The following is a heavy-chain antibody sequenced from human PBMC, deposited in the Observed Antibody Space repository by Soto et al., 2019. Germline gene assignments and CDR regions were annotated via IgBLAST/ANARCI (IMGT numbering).Heavy chain of an antibody. CDR1: GGTFSSYA. CDR3: ARAPQNYYDSSGYPRPFDY. D-gene: IGHD3-22*01. Sequence: SVKVSCKASGGTFSSYAISWVRQAPGQGLEWMGGIIPIFGTANYAQKFQGRVTITADESTSTAYMELSSLRSEDTAVYYCARAPQNYYDSSGYPRPFDYWGQGTLVTVSS. CDR2: IIPIFGTA. J-gene: IGHJ4*02. V-gene: IGHV1-69*13.